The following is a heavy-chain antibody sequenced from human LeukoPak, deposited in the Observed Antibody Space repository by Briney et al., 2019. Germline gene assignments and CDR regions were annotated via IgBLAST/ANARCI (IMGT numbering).Heavy chain of an antibody. V-gene: IGHV4-4*07. J-gene: IGHJ3*02. CDR3: ARLWLGEDAFIS. CDR2: IYTSGST. CDR1: GGSISSYY. D-gene: IGHD3-10*01. Sequence: PSETLSLTCTVSGGSISSYYWSWIRQPAGKGLEWIGRIYTSGSTNYNPSLKSRLTMSVDTSKHQLSLNLSSVTAADTAAYYCARLWLGEDAFISWAQGSMATVSS.